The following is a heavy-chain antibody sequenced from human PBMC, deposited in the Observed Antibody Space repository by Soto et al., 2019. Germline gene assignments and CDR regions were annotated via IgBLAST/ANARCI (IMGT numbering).Heavy chain of an antibody. V-gene: IGHV1-2*04. J-gene: IGHJ5*02. Sequence: QVQLVQSGAEVKKPGASVKVSCKASGYTFTGYYMHWVRQAPGQGLEWMGWINPNRGGTNYAQKFQGWVTMTRDTSISTAYMELSRLRSDDTAVYYCARLVVVATNWFDPWGQGTLVTVSS. D-gene: IGHD2-15*01. CDR2: INPNRGGT. CDR3: ARLVVVATNWFDP. CDR1: GYTFTGYY.